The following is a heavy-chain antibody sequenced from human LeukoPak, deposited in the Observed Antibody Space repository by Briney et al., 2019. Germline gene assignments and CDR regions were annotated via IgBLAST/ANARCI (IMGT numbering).Heavy chain of an antibody. D-gene: IGHD2-2*01. CDR1: GYTFTSYY. J-gene: IGHJ5*02. V-gene: IGHV1-46*01. CDR3: ARAAEDIVVVPAAPLNWFGP. Sequence: GASVKVSCKASGYTFTSYYMHWVRQAPGQGLEWMGIINPSGGSTSYAQKFQGRVTMTRDTSTSTVYMELSSLRSEDTAVYYCARAAEDIVVVPAAPLNWFGPWGQGTLVTVSS. CDR2: INPSGGST.